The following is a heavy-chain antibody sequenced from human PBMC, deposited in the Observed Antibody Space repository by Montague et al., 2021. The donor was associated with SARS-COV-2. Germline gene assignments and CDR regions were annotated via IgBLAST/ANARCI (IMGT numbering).Heavy chain of an antibody. Sequence: SETLSLTCTVSGGSISTGNWWSWVRQPPGKGLEWVGEIYHSGSTNYKPSLKSRVTISVDKSKNQFSLRLSSVTAADTAVYYCARRPWGYYYYGMAGWGQGTTVTVSS. CDR3: ARRPWGYYYYGMAG. CDR2: IYHSGST. V-gene: IGHV4-4*02. D-gene: IGHD3-16*01. CDR1: GGSISTGNW. J-gene: IGHJ6*02.